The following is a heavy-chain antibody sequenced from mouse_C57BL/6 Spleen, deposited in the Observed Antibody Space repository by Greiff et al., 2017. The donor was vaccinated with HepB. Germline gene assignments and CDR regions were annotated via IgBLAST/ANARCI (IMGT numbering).Heavy chain of an antibody. Sequence: QVQLQQPGAELVKPGASVKLSCKASGYTFTSYWMHWVKQRPGQGLEWIGMIHPNSGSTNYNEKFKSKATLTVDTSSSTAYMQLSSLTSEDSAVYYCARERVTGYAMDYWGQGTSVTVSS. V-gene: IGHV1-64*01. CDR3: ARERVTGYAMDY. D-gene: IGHD2-1*01. J-gene: IGHJ4*01. CDR2: IHPNSGST. CDR1: GYTFTSYW.